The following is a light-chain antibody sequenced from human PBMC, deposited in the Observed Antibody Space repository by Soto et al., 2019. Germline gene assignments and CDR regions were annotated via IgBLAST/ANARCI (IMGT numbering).Light chain of an antibody. J-gene: IGKJ4*01. V-gene: IGKV3-20*01. CDR1: QSVSSSY. Sequence: EIVLTQSPGTLSLSPGERATLSCRASQSVSSSYLAWYQQKPGQAPRLLIYGASSMATGIPERLSGSRSGTDFTPTISRLQTEDCAVYYCQQYGSSPLTFGGGTKVEIK. CDR3: QQYGSSPLT. CDR2: GAS.